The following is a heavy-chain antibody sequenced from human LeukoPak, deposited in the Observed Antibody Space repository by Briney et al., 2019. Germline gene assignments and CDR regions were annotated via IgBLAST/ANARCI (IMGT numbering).Heavy chain of an antibody. V-gene: IGHV4-34*01. CDR3: ARGGVGTIFGVVILRPGGFDP. D-gene: IGHD3-3*01. J-gene: IGHJ5*02. CDR2: INHSGST. Sequence: NPSETLSLTCAVYGGSFSGYYWSWIRQPPGKGREWIGEINHSGSTNYHPSLKSRVTISVDTFKKQFSLKLSSVTAADAAVYYCARGGVGTIFGVVILRPGGFDPWGQGTLLTVSS. CDR1: GGSFSGYY.